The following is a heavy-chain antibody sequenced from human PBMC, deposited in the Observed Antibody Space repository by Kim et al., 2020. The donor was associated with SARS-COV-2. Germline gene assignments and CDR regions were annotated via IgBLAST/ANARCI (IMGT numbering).Heavy chain of an antibody. J-gene: IGHJ5*02. D-gene: IGHD1-26*01. CDR3: ATDRVGGGFDP. CDR2: T. Sequence: TINAQKVQGRVTMTEDTSTDTAYMELSSLRSEDTAVYYCATDRVGGGFDPWGQGTLVTVSS. V-gene: IGHV1-24*01.